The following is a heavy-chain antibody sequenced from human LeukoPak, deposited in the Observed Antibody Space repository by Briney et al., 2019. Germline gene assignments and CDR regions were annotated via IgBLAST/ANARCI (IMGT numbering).Heavy chain of an antibody. CDR2: ISAYNGNT. V-gene: IGHV1-18*01. D-gene: IGHD2-2*02. CDR1: GYTFTSYA. Sequence: ASVKVSCKASGYTFTSYAMNWVRQAPGQGLEWMGWISAYNGNTNYAQKLQGRVTMTTDTSTSTAYMELRSLRSDDTAVYYCARDLGYCSSTSCDTFDYWGQGTLVTVSS. J-gene: IGHJ4*02. CDR3: ARDLGYCSSTSCDTFDY.